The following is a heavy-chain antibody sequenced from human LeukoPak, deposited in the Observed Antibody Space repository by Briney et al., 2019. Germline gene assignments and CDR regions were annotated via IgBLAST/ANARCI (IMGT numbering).Heavy chain of an antibody. CDR3: TRDLGTYTSYGSIFFDY. J-gene: IGHJ4*02. CDR1: GYTFTDFG. Sequence: ASVKVSCKASGYTFTDFGISWVRQAPGQGLEWMGWSSAYNGDTKYAQKFQGRVTMTTDTSTSTAYMELRSLRSDDAAVFYCTRDLGTYTSYGSIFFDYWGQGTLVTVSS. V-gene: IGHV1-18*01. CDR2: SSAYNGDT. D-gene: IGHD3-10*01.